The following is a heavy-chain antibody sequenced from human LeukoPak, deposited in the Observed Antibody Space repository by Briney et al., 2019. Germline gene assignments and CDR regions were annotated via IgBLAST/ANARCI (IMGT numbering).Heavy chain of an antibody. CDR3: ARRVPSGFVDS. D-gene: IGHD5-12*01. CDR1: SAYISADY. CDR2: ISYSGNT. Sequence: SETLSLTCAVSSAYISADYWIWIRQPPGTGLEWIGYISYSGNTNYNPSLKSRVTISQDTSKNQFSLRLSSVTAADTAMYYCARRVPSGFVDSWGQGTLVTVSS. J-gene: IGHJ4*02. V-gene: IGHV4-59*08.